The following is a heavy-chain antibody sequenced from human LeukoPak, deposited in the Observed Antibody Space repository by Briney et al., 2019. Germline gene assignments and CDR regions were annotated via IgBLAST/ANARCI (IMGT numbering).Heavy chain of an antibody. CDR1: GYTFTSYG. J-gene: IGHJ4*02. CDR3: AKDPTAMPIAAQAAARYFDY. V-gene: IGHV1-18*01. Sequence: ASVKVSCKASGYTFTSYGISWVRQAPGQGLEWMGWISAYNGNTNYAQKLQGRVTMTTDTSTSTAYMELRSLRSDDTAVYYCAKDPTAMPIAAQAAARYFDYWGQGTLVTVSS. CDR2: ISAYNGNT. D-gene: IGHD6-6*01.